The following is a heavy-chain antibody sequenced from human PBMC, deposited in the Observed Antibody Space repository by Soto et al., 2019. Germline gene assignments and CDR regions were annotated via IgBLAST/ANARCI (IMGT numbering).Heavy chain of an antibody. CDR1: GYTFTSYG. Sequence: ASVKVSCKASGYTFTSYGISWVRQAPGQGLEWMGWISAYNGNTNYAQKLQGRVTMTTDTSTSTAYMELRSLRSDDTAVYYCARDISSLILRFLAWLPTAGIDYYYYGMDVWG. CDR3: ARDISSLILRFLAWLPTAGIDYYYYGMDV. CDR2: ISAYNGNT. J-gene: IGHJ6*02. V-gene: IGHV1-18*01. D-gene: IGHD3-3*01.